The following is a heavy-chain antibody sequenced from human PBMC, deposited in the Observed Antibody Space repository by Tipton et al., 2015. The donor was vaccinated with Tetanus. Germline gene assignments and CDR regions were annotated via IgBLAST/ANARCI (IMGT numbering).Heavy chain of an antibody. V-gene: IGHV4-59*01. Sequence: TLSLTYTVSSGSIGTYYWTWIRQPPGKGLEWMGYVFYSGSTKYNPSLKSRLTMSVDASKNQFSLKLSSVTAADTAVYYCARGSAQYYNDHSLTYWGQGTLVTVSS. J-gene: IGHJ4*02. CDR3: ARGSAQYYNDHSLTY. CDR2: VFYSGST. CDR1: SGSIGTYY. D-gene: IGHD5-24*01.